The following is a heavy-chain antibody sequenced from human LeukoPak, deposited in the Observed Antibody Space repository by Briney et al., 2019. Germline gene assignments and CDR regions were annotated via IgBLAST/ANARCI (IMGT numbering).Heavy chain of an antibody. CDR3: ARARRPYYFDY. D-gene: IGHD6-25*01. CDR1: GGSFSGYS. J-gene: IGHJ4*02. V-gene: IGHV4-34*01. CDR2: INHSGST. Sequence: SETLSLTCAVSGGSFSGYSWSWIRQPPGKGLEWIGEINHSGSTNYNPSLKSRVTISVDASKNQFSLKLSSVTAADTAVYYCARARRPYYFDYWGQGTLVTVSS.